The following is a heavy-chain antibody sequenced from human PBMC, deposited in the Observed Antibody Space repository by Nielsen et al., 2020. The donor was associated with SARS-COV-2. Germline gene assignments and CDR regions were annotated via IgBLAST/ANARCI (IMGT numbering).Heavy chain of an antibody. CDR1: GFTFSSYG. Sequence: GESLKISCAASGFTFSSYGMHWVRQAPGKGLEWVAVIWYDGSNKYYADSVKGRFTISRDNSKNTLYLQMNSLRAEDTAVYYCARDGDILTGYPLDYWGQGTLVTVSS. J-gene: IGHJ4*02. CDR3: ARDGDILTGYPLDY. V-gene: IGHV3-33*01. CDR2: IWYDGSNK. D-gene: IGHD3-9*01.